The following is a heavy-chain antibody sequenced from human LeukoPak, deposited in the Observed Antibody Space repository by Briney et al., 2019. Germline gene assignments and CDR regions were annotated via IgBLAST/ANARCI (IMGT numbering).Heavy chain of an antibody. V-gene: IGHV4-39*07. CDR3: ATYCSSTSCYTYYFDY. J-gene: IGHJ4*02. D-gene: IGHD2-2*02. CDR2: IYYSGST. Sequence: PSETLSLTCTVSGGSISSSSYYWGWIRQAPGKGLEWIGSIYYSGSTYYNPSLKSRVTISVDTSKNQFSLKLSSVTAADTAVYYCATYCSSTSCYTYYFDYWGQGTLVTVSS. CDR1: GGSISSSSYY.